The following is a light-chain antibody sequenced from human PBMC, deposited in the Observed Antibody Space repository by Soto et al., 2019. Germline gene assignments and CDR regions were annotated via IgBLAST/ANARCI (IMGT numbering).Light chain of an antibody. J-gene: IGLJ1*01. CDR3: SSYTTSNTYV. CDR2: EVN. Sequence: QSALTQPPSASGSPGQSVTISCTGSSNDVGGYNYVSWYQQHPGKAPKLMIYEVNKRPSGVPDRFSGSKSGNTASLTVSGLQADDEADYYCSSYTTSNTYVFGTGTKLTVL. CDR1: SNDVGGYNY. V-gene: IGLV2-8*01.